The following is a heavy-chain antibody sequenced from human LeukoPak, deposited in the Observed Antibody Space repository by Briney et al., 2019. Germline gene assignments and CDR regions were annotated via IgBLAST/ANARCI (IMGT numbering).Heavy chain of an antibody. Sequence: PGGSLRLSCAASGFIFSDYYMSWIRQAPGKGLEWVSAISDSGNTYHADSVKGRFTISRDSSKNTLFLQMNRLRPEDAAVYYCAKAPVTTCRGAYCYPFDYWGQGTLVTVSS. V-gene: IGHV3-23*01. CDR3: AKAPVTTCRGAYCYPFDY. D-gene: IGHD2-21*01. CDR2: ISDSGNT. CDR1: GFIFSDYY. J-gene: IGHJ4*02.